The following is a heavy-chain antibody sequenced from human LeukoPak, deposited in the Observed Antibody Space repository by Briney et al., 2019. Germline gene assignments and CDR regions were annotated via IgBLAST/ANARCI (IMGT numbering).Heavy chain of an antibody. CDR2: ISSRNYPI. CDR3: ARLDCGGDCSSVAEFWYFDL. D-gene: IGHD2-21*02. CDR1: GFIFSDYY. J-gene: IGHJ2*01. V-gene: IGHV3-11*01. Sequence: KAGGSLRLSCAASGFIFSDYYMSWIRQAPGKGLEWVSYISSRNYPITYAESVKGRFTISRDNAKNSLYLQMNSLRAEDTAVYYCARLDCGGDCSSVAEFWYFDLWGRGTLVTVSS.